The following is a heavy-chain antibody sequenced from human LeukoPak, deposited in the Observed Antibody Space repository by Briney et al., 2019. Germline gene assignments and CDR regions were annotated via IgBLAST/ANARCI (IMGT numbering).Heavy chain of an antibody. CDR2: MSNSGST. J-gene: IGHJ4*02. Sequence: PSETLSLTCAVPGASITSTKYFWGWIRQPPGTDPELNESMSNSGSTAYNAPLNSRVTMSTDASKNKFSLKLATVTAADTAVYYCAGLGVMVLVYQFENWGRGTPVTVSS. D-gene: IGHD2-8*01. V-gene: IGHV4-39*07. CDR1: GASITSTKYF. CDR3: AGLGVMVLVYQFEN.